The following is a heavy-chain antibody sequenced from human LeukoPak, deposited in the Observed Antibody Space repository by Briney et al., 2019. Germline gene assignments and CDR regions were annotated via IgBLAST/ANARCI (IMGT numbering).Heavy chain of an antibody. D-gene: IGHD3-22*01. CDR3: TKSDYSDSSGYYREYCFDY. CDR1: GFTFSTYA. J-gene: IGHJ4*02. Sequence: GGSLRLSCAASGFTFSTYAMSWVRQAPGKGLEWVSAISGSGGSTYYADSVKGRFTISRDNSKNTLYLQMNSLRAEDTAIYYCTKSDYSDSSGYYREYCFDYWGQGTLVTVSS. CDR2: ISGSGGST. V-gene: IGHV3-23*01.